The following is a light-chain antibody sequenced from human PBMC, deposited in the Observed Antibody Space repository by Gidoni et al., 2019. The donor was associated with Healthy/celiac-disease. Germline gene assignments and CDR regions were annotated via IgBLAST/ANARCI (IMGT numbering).Light chain of an antibody. Sequence: DIVMTQSPDYLAVSLGERATINCKSSQSVLYSSNNKNYVAWYQQKPGQPPKLLIYWASTRESGVPDRFSGSGSGTDFTLTISSLQAEDVAVYYCQQYYSTPWTFGQRTKVEIK. CDR1: QSVLYSSNNKNY. V-gene: IGKV4-1*01. J-gene: IGKJ1*01. CDR3: QQYYSTPWT. CDR2: WAS.